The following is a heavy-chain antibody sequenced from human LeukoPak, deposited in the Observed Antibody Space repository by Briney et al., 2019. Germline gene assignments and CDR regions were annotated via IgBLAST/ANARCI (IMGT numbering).Heavy chain of an antibody. CDR3: ARSRITMIVVAPPFDY. J-gene: IGHJ4*02. Sequence: ASVKVSCKASGYTFTGYYMHWVRQAPGQGLEWMGWINPNSGGTNYAQKFQGRVTMTRDTSISTAYMELSRLRSDDTAVYYCARSRITMIVVAPPFDYWGQGTLVTVSS. CDR1: GYTFTGYY. V-gene: IGHV1-2*02. CDR2: INPNSGGT. D-gene: IGHD3-22*01.